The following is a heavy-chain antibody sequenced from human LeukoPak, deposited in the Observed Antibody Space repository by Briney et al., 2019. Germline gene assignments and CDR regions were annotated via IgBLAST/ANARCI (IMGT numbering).Heavy chain of an antibody. CDR2: IYYIGGT. D-gene: IGHD2-15*01. CDR3: ARGGTGYSTQPWLTLDN. Sequence: SETLSLTCTVAGDSIRSYYWSWIRQPPGKGLEWIGNIYYIGGTNYNPSLKSRVTILIDTSKNQFSLKLSSVTAADTAVYYCARGGTGYSTQPWLTLDNGGRGTLVTVSS. CDR1: GDSIRSYY. V-gene: IGHV4-59*01. J-gene: IGHJ4*02.